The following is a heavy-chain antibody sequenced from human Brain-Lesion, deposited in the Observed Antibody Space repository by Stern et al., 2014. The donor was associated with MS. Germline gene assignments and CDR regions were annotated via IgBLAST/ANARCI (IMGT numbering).Heavy chain of an antibody. J-gene: IGHJ6*02. D-gene: IGHD3-3*01. V-gene: IGHV3-7*01. CDR3: ARVYNTIYGIVTQRGSGMDV. Sequence: EDQLVESGGGLVQPGGSLTISCTAAGFTFGNYWMTWVRQAPGKGRVWVDNIKEDGTEKNYGDPVTGRFTISRDNARNSLYLQMNSLRVEDTALYYCARVYNTIYGIVTQRGSGMDVWGQGTTVIVSS. CDR2: IKEDGTEK. CDR1: GFTFGNYW.